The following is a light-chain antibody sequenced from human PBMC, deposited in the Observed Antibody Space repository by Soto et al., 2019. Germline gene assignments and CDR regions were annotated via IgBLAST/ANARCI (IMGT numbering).Light chain of an antibody. CDR3: QQRSNWPPGLT. V-gene: IGKV1D-13*01. J-gene: IGKJ4*01. Sequence: AIQLTQSPSSLSASVGDRVTITCRASQGISSALAWYQQKPGKAPKLLIYDASSLESGVPSRFSGSGSGTDFTLTISSLQPEDFATYYCQQRSNWPPGLTFGGGTKVEIK. CDR1: QGISSA. CDR2: DAS.